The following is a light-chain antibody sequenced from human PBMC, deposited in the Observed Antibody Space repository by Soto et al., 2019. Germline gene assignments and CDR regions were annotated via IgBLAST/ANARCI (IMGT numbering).Light chain of an antibody. CDR1: SSNIGSNT. CDR3: SSYTNINTRACV. V-gene: IGLV1-44*01. CDR2: STS. J-gene: IGLJ1*01. Sequence: QSVLTQPPSASGTPGQIVAISCSGSSSNIGSNTVTWYQQLPGTAPKLLIYSTSQRSSGVPGRFSGSKSGNTASLTISGLQAEDEAEYYCSSYTNINTRACVFGTGTKLTVL.